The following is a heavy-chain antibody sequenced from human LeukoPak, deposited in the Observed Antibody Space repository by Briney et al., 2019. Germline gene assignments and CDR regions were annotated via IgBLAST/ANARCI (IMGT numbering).Heavy chain of an antibody. CDR2: IYYSGST. J-gene: IGHJ5*02. Sequence: SETLSLTCTVSGGSISSSSYYWGWIRQPPGKGLEWIGSIYYSGSTYYNPSLKSRVTMSVDTSKNQFSLKLSSVTAADTAVYYCARHYGSGSYYSNWFDPWGQGTLVTASS. CDR3: ARHYGSGSYYSNWFDP. D-gene: IGHD3-10*01. CDR1: GGSISSSSYY. V-gene: IGHV4-39*01.